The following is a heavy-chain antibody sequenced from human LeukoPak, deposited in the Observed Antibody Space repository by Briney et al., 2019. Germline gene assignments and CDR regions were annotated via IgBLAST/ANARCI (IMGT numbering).Heavy chain of an antibody. J-gene: IGHJ4*02. D-gene: IGHD2-15*01. CDR3: AKTTTGYSSGRYPAWPIDY. Sequence: GGSLRLSCAASGVTFGSYAMYWVRQAPGKGLEWVSGIFGSGGSAHYADSVKGRFTISRDNSKNTVYLQMDSLRAEDTAIYYCAKTTTGYSSGRYPAWPIDYWGQGTLVTVSS. V-gene: IGHV3-23*01. CDR2: IFGSGGSA. CDR1: GVTFGSYA.